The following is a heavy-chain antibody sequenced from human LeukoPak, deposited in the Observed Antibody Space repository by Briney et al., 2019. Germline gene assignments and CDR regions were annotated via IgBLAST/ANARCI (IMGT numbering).Heavy chain of an antibody. CDR2: INPSGGST. J-gene: IGHJ5*02. V-gene: IGHV1-46*01. D-gene: IGHD2-2*03. Sequence: ASVKVSCKASGYTFTSYYMHWMRQAPGQGLEWMGIINPSGGSTSYAQKFQGRVTMTRDTSTSTVYVELSSLRSEDTAVYYCASGYCSSTSCHYRYNWFDPWGQGTLVTVSS. CDR1: GYTFTSYY. CDR3: ASGYCSSTSCHYRYNWFDP.